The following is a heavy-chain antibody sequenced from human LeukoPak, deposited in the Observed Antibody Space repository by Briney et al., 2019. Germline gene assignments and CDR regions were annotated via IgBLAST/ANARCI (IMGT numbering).Heavy chain of an antibody. D-gene: IGHD3-3*01. CDR3: ARALHIRFLEWLSHRRSISGAFDY. J-gene: IGHJ4*02. CDR2: IISSSSYI. Sequence: GGSLRLSCTASGFTFSSYSMNWVRQGPGKGLEWFSSIISSSSYIYYADSLKGRFTISRDNAKNSLYLQMNSLRPEDTAWYYCARALHIRFLEWLSHRRSISGAFDYWGQGTLVTLSS. CDR1: GFTFSSYS. V-gene: IGHV3-21*01.